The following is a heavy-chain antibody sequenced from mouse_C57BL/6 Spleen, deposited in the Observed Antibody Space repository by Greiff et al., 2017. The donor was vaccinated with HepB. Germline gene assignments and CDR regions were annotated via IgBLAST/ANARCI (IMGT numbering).Heavy chain of an antibody. Sequence: VKLQQPGAELVKPGASVKLSCKASGYTFTSYWMHWVKQRPGQGLEWIGMIHPNSGSTNYNEKFKSKATLTVDKSSSTAYMQLSSLTSEDSAVYYCATEGLYYGNYGAMDYWGQGTSVTVSS. V-gene: IGHV1-64*01. D-gene: IGHD2-1*01. CDR3: ATEGLYYGNYGAMDY. CDR1: GYTFTSYW. CDR2: IHPNSGST. J-gene: IGHJ4*01.